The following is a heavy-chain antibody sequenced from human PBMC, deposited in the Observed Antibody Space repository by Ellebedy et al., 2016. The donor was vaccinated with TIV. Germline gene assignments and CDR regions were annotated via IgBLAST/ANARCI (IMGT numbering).Heavy chain of an antibody. V-gene: IGHV1-18*01. Sequence: ASVKVSXXASGYTFTTYGISWVRQAPGQGLEWMGWISAYNGNTNYAQKLQGRVTMTTDTSTSTAYMELSSLRSEDTAVYYCAREPSSLPYNWFDPWGQGTLVTVSS. D-gene: IGHD6-6*01. CDR1: GYTFTTYG. CDR2: ISAYNGNT. CDR3: AREPSSLPYNWFDP. J-gene: IGHJ5*02.